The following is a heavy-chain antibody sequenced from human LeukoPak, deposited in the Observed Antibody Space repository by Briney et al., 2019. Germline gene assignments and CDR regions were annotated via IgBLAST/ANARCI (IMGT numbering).Heavy chain of an antibody. D-gene: IGHD6-6*01. V-gene: IGHV3-7*03. CDR1: GFTFSSYW. CDR2: LKQDGSEK. CDR3: ARDYSSSSGLDY. Sequence: GGSLRLSCAASGFTFSSYWMSWVRQAPGKGLECVANLKQDGSEKYYVDSVKGRFTISRDNAKNSLYLQMDSLRVEDTAVYYCARDYSSSSGLDYWGQGSLVTVSA. J-gene: IGHJ4*02.